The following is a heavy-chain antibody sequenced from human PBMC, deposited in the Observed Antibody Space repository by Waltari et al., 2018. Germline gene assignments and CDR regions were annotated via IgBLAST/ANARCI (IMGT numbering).Heavy chain of an antibody. CDR2: INPGSTYI. V-gene: IGHV3-21*02. J-gene: IGHJ4*02. CDR3: ARDYTHTPQDFDY. Sequence: EVQLVESGGGLVKPGGSLRLSCAASGFTFSTYSMNWVRQAPGKGLGWVSSINPGSTYIYYADSVKGRFTMSRDNAKNSLYLQMNSLRAEDTAVYYCARDYTHTPQDFDYWGQGTLVTVSS. CDR1: GFTFSTYS.